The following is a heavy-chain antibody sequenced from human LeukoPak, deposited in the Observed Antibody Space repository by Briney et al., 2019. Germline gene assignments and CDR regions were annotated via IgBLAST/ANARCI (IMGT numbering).Heavy chain of an antibody. CDR1: GFTFSSYW. V-gene: IGHV3-74*01. J-gene: IGHJ6*03. CDR3: AREGTFGVVINFWYYMDV. Sequence: PGGSLRLSCAASGFTFSSYWMHWVCQAPGKGLVWVSRINSDGSSTSYADSVKGRFTISRDNAKNTLYLQMNSLRAEDTAVYYCAREGTFGVVINFWYYMDVWGKGTTVTVSS. CDR2: INSDGSST. D-gene: IGHD3-3*02.